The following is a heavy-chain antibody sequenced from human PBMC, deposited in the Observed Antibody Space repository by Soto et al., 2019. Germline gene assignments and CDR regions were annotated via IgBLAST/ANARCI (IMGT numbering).Heavy chain of an antibody. CDR3: AKAGPARGYYYYDMDV. V-gene: IGHV3-23*01. CDR2: ISGSGGST. Sequence: WWSLRLSCSASVFTFSSYAMSWVRQAPGKGLEWVSAISGSGGSTYYADSVKGRFTISRDNSKNTLSLQMNSLRAEDTAVYYCAKAGPARGYYYYDMDVWGQGTTVTVSS. CDR1: VFTFSSYA. J-gene: IGHJ6*02. D-gene: IGHD6-6*01.